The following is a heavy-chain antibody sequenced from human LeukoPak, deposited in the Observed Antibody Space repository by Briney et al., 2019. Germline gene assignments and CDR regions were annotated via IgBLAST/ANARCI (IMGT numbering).Heavy chain of an antibody. Sequence: PSETLSLTCTVSGGSISSYYWSWIRQPPGKGLEWIGYIYYSGSTNYNPSLKSRVTISVDTSKNQFSLKLSSVTAADTAVYYCARLPIAAAGTSWFDPWGQGTLVTVSS. J-gene: IGHJ5*02. CDR3: ARLPIAAAGTSWFDP. CDR1: GGSISSYY. CDR2: IYYSGST. V-gene: IGHV4-59*12. D-gene: IGHD6-13*01.